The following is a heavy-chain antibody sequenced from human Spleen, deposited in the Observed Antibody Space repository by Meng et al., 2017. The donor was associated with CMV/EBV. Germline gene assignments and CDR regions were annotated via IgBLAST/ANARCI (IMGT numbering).Heavy chain of an antibody. CDR3: ARALRGYCSGGSCYTYYFDY. CDR1: GGSISSSSYY. J-gene: IGHJ4*02. CDR2: IYYSGST. Sequence: GSLRLSCTVSGGSISSSSYYWGWIRQPPGKGLEWIGSIYYSGSTYYNPSLKSRVTISVDTSKNQFSLKLSSVTAADTAVYYCARALRGYCSGGSCYTYYFDYWGQGTLVTVSS. V-gene: IGHV4-39*07. D-gene: IGHD2-15*01.